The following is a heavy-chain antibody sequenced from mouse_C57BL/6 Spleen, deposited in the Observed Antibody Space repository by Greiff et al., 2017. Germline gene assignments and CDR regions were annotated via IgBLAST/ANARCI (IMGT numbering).Heavy chain of an antibody. J-gene: IGHJ2*01. CDR3: ARYWNWFDY. V-gene: IGHV7-3*01. CDR2: IRNKANGYTT. D-gene: IGHD4-1*01. Sequence: EVHLVESGGGLVQPGGSLSLSCAASGFTFTDYYMSWVRQPPGKALEWLGFIRNKANGYTTEYSASVKGRFTISRDNSQSILYLQMNALRAEDSATYYCARYWNWFDYWGQGTTLTVSS. CDR1: GFTFTDYY.